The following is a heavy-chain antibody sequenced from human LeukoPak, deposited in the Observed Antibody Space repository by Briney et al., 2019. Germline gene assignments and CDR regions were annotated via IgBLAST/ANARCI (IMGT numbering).Heavy chain of an antibody. CDR2: IYHSGST. CDR3: ARRGPSKPYYFDY. Sequence: PSQTLSLTCTVSGGSISSGGYYWSWIRQPPGKGLEWIGYIYHSGSTYYNPSLKSRVTISVDRSKNQFSLKLSSVTAADTAVYYCARRGPSKPYYFDYWGQGTLVTVSS. J-gene: IGHJ4*02. D-gene: IGHD4-11*01. CDR1: GGSISSGGYY. V-gene: IGHV4-30-2*01.